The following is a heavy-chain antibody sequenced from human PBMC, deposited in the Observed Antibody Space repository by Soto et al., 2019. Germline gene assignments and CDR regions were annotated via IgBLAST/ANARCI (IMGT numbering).Heavy chain of an antibody. CDR3: ARELSGYRFGPGEVY. CDR1: GGSITSGDYY. D-gene: IGHD5-18*01. CDR2: IYYSGTT. V-gene: IGHV4-30-4*01. Sequence: SETLSLTCTVSGGSITSGDYYWSWIRQPPGKGLEWIGYIYYSGTTYYNPSLKSRVTISVDTFKKQFYLKLSSVTAADTDVYYGARELSGYRFGPGEVYWGQGTLVTVSS. J-gene: IGHJ4*02.